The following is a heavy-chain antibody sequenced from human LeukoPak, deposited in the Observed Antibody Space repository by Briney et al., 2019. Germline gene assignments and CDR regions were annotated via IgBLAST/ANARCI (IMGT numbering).Heavy chain of an antibody. J-gene: IGHJ4*02. CDR2: IYYSGST. Sequence: SETLSLTCTVSGGSISSYYWSWIRQPPGKGLEWIGYIYYSGSTNYNPSLKSRVTISVDTSKNQFSLKLSSVTAADTAVYYCARDGVITMIRDWGQGTLVTVSS. D-gene: IGHD3-22*01. V-gene: IGHV4-59*01. CDR1: GGSISSYY. CDR3: ARDGVITMIRD.